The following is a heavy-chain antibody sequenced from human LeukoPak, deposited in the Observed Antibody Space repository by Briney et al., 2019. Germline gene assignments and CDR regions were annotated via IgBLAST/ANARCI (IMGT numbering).Heavy chain of an antibody. CDR2: VNQDGSER. CDR1: VFTFSSHW. Sequence: PGGSLRLSCAASVFTFSSHWMTWVRQAPGKGLEWVANVNQDGSERYYVDSVKGRFTISRDNAKNSLHLQMNSLRAEDTAVYYCARDSEYSSSFAFDIWAQGTMVTVSS. D-gene: IGHD6-13*01. V-gene: IGHV3-7*01. CDR3: ARDSEYSSSFAFDI. J-gene: IGHJ3*02.